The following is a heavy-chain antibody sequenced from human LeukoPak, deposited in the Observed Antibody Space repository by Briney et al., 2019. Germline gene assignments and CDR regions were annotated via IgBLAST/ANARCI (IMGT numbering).Heavy chain of an antibody. D-gene: IGHD6-19*01. J-gene: IGHJ4*02. Sequence: GGSLRLSCAASGFTFSSYAMRWVRQAPGKGLEWVSGISASGGSTLYADSVKGRFTISRDNSKNTLYLQMNSLRAEDTAVYYCARARRGRVAVAGTGYYFDYWGQGTLVTVSS. CDR2: ISASGGST. CDR1: GFTFSSYA. CDR3: ARARRGRVAVAGTGYYFDY. V-gene: IGHV3-23*01.